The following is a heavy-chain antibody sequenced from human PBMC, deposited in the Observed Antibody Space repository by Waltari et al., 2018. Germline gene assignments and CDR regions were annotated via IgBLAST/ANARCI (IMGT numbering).Heavy chain of an antibody. Sequence: EVQLVESGGGLVQPGGSLRLSCAASGFTFSSYSMNWVRQAPGKGLEWVSYISSSSSNIDYADSVKGRCTISRDNAKNSLYLQMNSLRAEDTAVYYCARIPFFGDPRDYWGQGTLVTVSS. CDR3: ARIPFFGDPRDY. V-gene: IGHV3-48*01. D-gene: IGHD3-10*01. CDR2: ISSSSSNI. CDR1: GFTFSSYS. J-gene: IGHJ4*02.